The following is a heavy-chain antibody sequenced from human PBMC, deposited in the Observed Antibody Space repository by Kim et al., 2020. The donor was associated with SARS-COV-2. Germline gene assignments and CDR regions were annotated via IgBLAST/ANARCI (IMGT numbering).Heavy chain of an antibody. CDR3: AKDRALCTNWFDP. CDR2: ISDDGSNK. D-gene: IGHD2-8*01. J-gene: IGHJ5*02. Sequence: GGSLRLSCAASGFSFSSYGMHWVRQAPGKGLEWVEVISDDGSNKYYADSGKGRFTISIDNSSNTLYLQMISLRAKDTAVYYCAKDRALCTNWFDPWGQGTLITVPS. CDR1: GFSFSSYG. V-gene: IGHV3-30*18.